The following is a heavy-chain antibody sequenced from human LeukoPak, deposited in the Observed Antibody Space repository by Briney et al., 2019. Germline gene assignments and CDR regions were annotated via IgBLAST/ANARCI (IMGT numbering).Heavy chain of an antibody. J-gene: IGHJ3*02. CDR3: EREVEGAFDI. D-gene: IGHD2-2*01. CDR1: GFTFSSYS. CDR2: ISSSSSYI. Sequence: GGSLRLSCAASGFTFSSYSMNWVRQAPGKGLEWGSSISSSSSYIYYADPVKGRFTISRDNAKNSLYLQMNSLRAEDTAVYYCEREVEGAFDIWGQGTMVTVSS. V-gene: IGHV3-21*01.